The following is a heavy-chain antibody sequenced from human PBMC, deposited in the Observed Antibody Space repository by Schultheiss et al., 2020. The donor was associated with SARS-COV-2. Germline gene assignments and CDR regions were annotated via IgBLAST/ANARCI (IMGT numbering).Heavy chain of an antibody. CDR2: IFETGNT. Sequence: SETLSLTCAVYGGSFSGYYWSWIRQPPGKGLEWIGYIFETGNTYYTPSLKGRLTISLDTSKNQFSLKLTSVTAADTAVYYCARSRGDHYDSSGRYDYWGQGTLVTVSS. J-gene: IGHJ4*02. V-gene: IGHV4-34*12. D-gene: IGHD3-22*01. CDR3: ARSRGDHYDSSGRYDY. CDR1: GGSFSGYY.